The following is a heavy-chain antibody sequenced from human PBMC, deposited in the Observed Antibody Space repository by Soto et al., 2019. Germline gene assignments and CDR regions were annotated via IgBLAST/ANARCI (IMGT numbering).Heavy chain of an antibody. CDR2: INPSGST. D-gene: IGHD4-17*01. CDR3: AGGRDGGGAS. Sequence: QVQLQQWGAGLLKPSETLSLTCGVYGGSLSGNYWSWIRQPPGEGLEWIGEINPSGSTNYSPSLKSRATISADMSKNQFSLKLSSVVAADTAVYFCAGGRDGGGASWGQGTLVTVSS. J-gene: IGHJ5*02. CDR1: GGSLSGNY. V-gene: IGHV4-34*01.